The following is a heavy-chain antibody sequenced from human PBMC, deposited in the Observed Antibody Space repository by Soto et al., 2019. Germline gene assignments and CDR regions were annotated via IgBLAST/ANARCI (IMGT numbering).Heavy chain of an antibody. CDR1: RFTFSTYW. D-gene: IGHD3-22*01. CDR3: AGDSSGYSYDAFDI. CDR2: INSDGTGT. V-gene: IGHV3-74*01. Sequence: HPGGSLRLSCAASRFTFSTYWMHWVRQAPGKGLVWVSRINSDGTGTSYADSVKGRITISRDNAKNTLYLQMNSLRSEDTAVYYCAGDSSGYSYDAFDIWGQGTMVTVS. J-gene: IGHJ3*02.